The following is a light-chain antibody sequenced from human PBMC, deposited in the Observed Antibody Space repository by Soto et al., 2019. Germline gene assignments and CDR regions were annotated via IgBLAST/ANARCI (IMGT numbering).Light chain of an antibody. CDR1: QSVSLS. J-gene: IGKJ5*01. CDR3: QQYGSSPPIT. Sequence: EIVQTQAPATLSKNIGDSATLSCRAGQSVSLSLAWYQMRPGQPPRLLIYGASTRATDIPARFRGTGSGTDFTLTISSLQSEDFAVYYCQQYGSSPPITFGQGTRLEIK. CDR2: GAS. V-gene: IGKV3-15*01.